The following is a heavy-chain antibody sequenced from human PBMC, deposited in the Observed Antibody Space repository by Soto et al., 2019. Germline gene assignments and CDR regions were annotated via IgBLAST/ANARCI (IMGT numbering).Heavy chain of an antibody. CDR1: GGTFRGYY. J-gene: IGHJ5*02. CDR2: INHSGST. V-gene: IGHV4-34*01. Sequence: SEPQCHTCTVYGGTFRGYYWSWIRKHQGKGLEWIGEINHSGSTNYNPSLKSRVTVSVDTSKNQFSLKLSSVTAADTAVYYCARGPHSPNLELLKGFDPWGQGTLVTVSS. D-gene: IGHD1-7*01. CDR3: ARGPHSPNLELLKGFDP.